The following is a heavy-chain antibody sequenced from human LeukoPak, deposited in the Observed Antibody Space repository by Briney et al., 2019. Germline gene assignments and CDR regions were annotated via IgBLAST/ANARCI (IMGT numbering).Heavy chain of an antibody. CDR2: IYPGDSDT. Sequence: GESLKISCKGSGYSFTSYWIGWVRQMPGKGLEWMGIIYPGDSDTRYSPSFQGQVTISADKSISTAYLQWSSLKASDTAMYYCARKYCSGGSCYSPPFDYWGQGTLVTVSS. J-gene: IGHJ4*02. V-gene: IGHV5-51*01. CDR3: ARKYCSGGSCYSPPFDY. D-gene: IGHD2-15*01. CDR1: GYSFTSYW.